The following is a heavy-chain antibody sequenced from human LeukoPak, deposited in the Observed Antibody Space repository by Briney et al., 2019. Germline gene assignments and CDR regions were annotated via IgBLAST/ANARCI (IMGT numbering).Heavy chain of an antibody. Sequence: SETLSLTCTVSGGSISSTTYYWGWIRQPPGKGLEWIGSVYYGGATYYNPSLKSRITISVDTSRNQFSLKLSSVTAADTAVYYCATTAGGYGYGYLDSWGQGTLVSVSP. CDR3: ATTAGGYGYGYLDS. D-gene: IGHD5-18*01. CDR2: VYYGGAT. V-gene: IGHV4-39*01. J-gene: IGHJ4*02. CDR1: GGSISSTTYY.